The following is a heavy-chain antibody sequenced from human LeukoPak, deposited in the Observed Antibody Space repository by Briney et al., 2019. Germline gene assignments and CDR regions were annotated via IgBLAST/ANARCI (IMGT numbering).Heavy chain of an antibody. V-gene: IGHV3-64*01. J-gene: IGHJ4*02. CDR1: GFTFSSYA. CDR3: AREEVDYYDSSGYSFDY. CDR2: ISSNGGST. D-gene: IGHD3-22*01. Sequence: GGSLRLSCAASGFTFSSYAMHWVRQAPGKGLEYVSAISSNGGSTYYANSVKGRFTISRDNSKNTLYLQMGSLRAEDMAVYYCAREEVDYYDSSGYSFDYWGQGTLVTVSS.